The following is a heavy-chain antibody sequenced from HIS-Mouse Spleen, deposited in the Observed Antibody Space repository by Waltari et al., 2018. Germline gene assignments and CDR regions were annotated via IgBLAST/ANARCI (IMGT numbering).Heavy chain of an antibody. CDR2: VSYDGSNK. D-gene: IGHD2-2*01. CDR1: GFTFSSYG. V-gene: IGHV3-30*18. Sequence: QVQLVESGGGVVQPGRSLRLSCAASGFTFSSYGMHWVRQAPGKGLEWVAVVSYDGSNKYYAESGKGRFTISRDNSKNTLYLQMNSLRAEDTAVYYCAKDGRYCSSTSCYYYYYGMDVWGQGTTVTVSS. CDR3: AKDGRYCSSTSCYYYYYGMDV. J-gene: IGHJ6*02.